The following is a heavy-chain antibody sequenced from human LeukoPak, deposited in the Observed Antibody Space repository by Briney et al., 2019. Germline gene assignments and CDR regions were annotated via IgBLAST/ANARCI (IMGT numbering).Heavy chain of an antibody. V-gene: IGHV3-21*01. CDR3: ARDFFSSSGLAGG. D-gene: IGHD3-22*01. Sequence: GGSLRLSCAASGFTFSSYNMNWVRQAPGKGLEWVSSITSSSTYIYYADSVKGRFTISRDNGKNSLYLQMDSLRAEDTAVYYCARDFFSSSGLAGGWGQGTLVTVSS. J-gene: IGHJ4*02. CDR1: GFTFSSYN. CDR2: ITSSSTYI.